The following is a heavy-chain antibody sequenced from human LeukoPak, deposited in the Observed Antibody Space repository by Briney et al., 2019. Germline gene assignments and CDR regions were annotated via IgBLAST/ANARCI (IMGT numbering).Heavy chain of an antibody. CDR3: ARAYYYDSSGYYFDY. CDR2: ISQDGGEK. J-gene: IGHJ4*02. Sequence: PGGSLRLSCAASGFTFSNYWMNWVRQAPGKGLEWVAHISQDGGEKYYADSVKGRFTISRDNTKNSLFLHAHSLRAEDTAVYYCARAYYYDSSGYYFDYWGQGTLVTVSS. D-gene: IGHD3-22*01. CDR1: GFTFSNYW. V-gene: IGHV3-7*01.